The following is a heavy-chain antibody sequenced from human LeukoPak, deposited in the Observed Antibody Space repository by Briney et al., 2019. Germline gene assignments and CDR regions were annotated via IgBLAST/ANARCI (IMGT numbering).Heavy chain of an antibody. J-gene: IGHJ4*02. CDR3: ARDVRKQGLWS. V-gene: IGHV3-33*01. Sequence: GGSLRLSCAASGFTFSSYGMHWVRQAPGKGLEWVAVIWYDGSNKYYADSVKGRFTISRDTSKNTLYLQMSSLRAEDTAVYYCARDVRKQGLWSWGQGTLVTVSS. CDR2: IWYDGSNK. D-gene: IGHD3-10*01. CDR1: GFTFSSYG.